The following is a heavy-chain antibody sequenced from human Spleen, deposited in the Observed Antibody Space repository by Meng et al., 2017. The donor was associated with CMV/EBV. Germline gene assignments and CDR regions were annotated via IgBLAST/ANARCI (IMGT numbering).Heavy chain of an antibody. J-gene: IGHJ6*02. V-gene: IGHV3-7*01. CDR1: GFTFSSYS. Sequence: GESLKISCVASGFTFSSYSMNWVRQAPGKGLEWVANIKQDGSEKYYVDSVKGRFTISRDNAKNSLYLQMNSLRAEDTAVYYCARDSPESGWWDYYYYYGMDVWGQGTTVTVSS. CDR3: ARDSPESGWWDYYYYYGMDV. D-gene: IGHD3-3*01. CDR2: IKQDGSEK.